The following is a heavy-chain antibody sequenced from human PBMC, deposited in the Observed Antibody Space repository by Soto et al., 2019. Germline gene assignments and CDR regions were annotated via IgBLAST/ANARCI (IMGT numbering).Heavy chain of an antibody. CDR1: GGTFSTYS. D-gene: IGHD2-21*01. Sequence: QVQLVQSGAEVKKPGSSVKVSCKDSGGTFSTYSMFWVRQAPGQGLEWMGRIIPMLGIANYAQRFQDRDTITADKSTATAYMELSSLRSEDTALYYCTIGSWSGEVFDIWGQGTMVTVSS. CDR3: TIGSWSGEVFDI. J-gene: IGHJ3*02. CDR2: IIPMLGIA. V-gene: IGHV1-69*02.